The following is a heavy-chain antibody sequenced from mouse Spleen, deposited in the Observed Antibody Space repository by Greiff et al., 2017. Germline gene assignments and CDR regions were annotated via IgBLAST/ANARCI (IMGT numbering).Heavy chain of an antibody. Sequence: EVQLVESGGGLVKPGGSLKLSCAASGFTFSDYGMHWVRQAPEKGLEWVAYISGGSSTIYYADTVKGRFTISRDNAKNTLFLQMTSLRSEDTAMYYCARDYDVQYFDYWGQGTTLTVSS. D-gene: IGHD1-1*01. CDR1: GFTFSDYG. V-gene: IGHV5-17*01. CDR3: ARDYDVQYFDY. J-gene: IGHJ2*01. CDR2: ISGGSSTI.